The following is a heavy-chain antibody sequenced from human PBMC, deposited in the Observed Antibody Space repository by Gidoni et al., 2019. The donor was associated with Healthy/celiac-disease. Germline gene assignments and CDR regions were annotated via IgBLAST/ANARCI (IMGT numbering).Heavy chain of an antibody. CDR3: ARDLGYYDSSGYHWLPFDY. J-gene: IGHJ4*02. CDR1: GGSISSSSYY. CDR2: IYYSGST. Sequence: QLQLQESGPGLVKPPETLSLTCTVSGGSISSSSYYWGWIRQPPGKGLECIGSIYYSGSTYYNPSLKSRVTISVDTSKNQFSLKLSSVTAADTAVYYCARDLGYYDSSGYHWLPFDYWGQGTLVTVSS. V-gene: IGHV4-39*07. D-gene: IGHD3-22*01.